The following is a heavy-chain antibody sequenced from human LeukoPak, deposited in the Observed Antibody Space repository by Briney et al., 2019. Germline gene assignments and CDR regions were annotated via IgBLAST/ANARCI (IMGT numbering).Heavy chain of an antibody. CDR2: IWYDGSNK. J-gene: IGHJ5*02. D-gene: IGHD2-2*01. V-gene: IGHV3-33*01. CDR3: AREGYCSSTSCYGGLSNWFDP. Sequence: GRSLRVSCAASGSTFSSDGMHWVRQAPGKGLEWVAVIWYDGSNKYYADSVKGRFTISRDNSKNTLYLQMNSLRAEDTAVYYCAREGYCSSTSCYGGLSNWFDPRGQGTLVTVSS. CDR1: GSTFSSDG.